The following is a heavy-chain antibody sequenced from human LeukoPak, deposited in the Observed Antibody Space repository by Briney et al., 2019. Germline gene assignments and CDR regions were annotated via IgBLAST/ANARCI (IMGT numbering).Heavy chain of an antibody. CDR1: GYTFTSYG. CDR2: ISAYNGNT. D-gene: IGHD3-10*01. J-gene: IGHJ4*02. CDR3: ARDRGYYGSGSSPALYDY. V-gene: IGHV1-18*04. Sequence: ASVKVSCKASGYTFTSYGISWVRQAPGQGLEWMGWISAYNGNTNYAQKLQGRVTMTTDTSTSTAYMELRSLRSDDTAVYYCARDRGYYGSGSSPALYDYCGQGTLVTVSS.